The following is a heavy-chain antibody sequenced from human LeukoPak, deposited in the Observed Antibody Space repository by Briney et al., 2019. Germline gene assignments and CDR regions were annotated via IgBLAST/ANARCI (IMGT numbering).Heavy chain of an antibody. CDR1: GFSFSSYW. CDR3: ARVSFCPRCHFDY. V-gene: IGHV3-74*03. J-gene: IGHJ4*02. CDR2: ISPDGCSS. Sequence: GGSLRLSCAASGFSFSSYWMHWVRHAPGKGLVWFARISPDGCSSLSADSVGGRFTISRDNADNTLYLQLNSLRAEDTAVYYCARVSFCPRCHFDYWGQGTLVTVSS. D-gene: IGHD2/OR15-2a*01.